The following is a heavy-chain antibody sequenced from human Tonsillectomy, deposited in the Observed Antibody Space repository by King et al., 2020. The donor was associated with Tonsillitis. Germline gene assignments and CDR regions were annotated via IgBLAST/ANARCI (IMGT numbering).Heavy chain of an antibody. V-gene: IGHV3-23*04. CDR2: ISGSGGST. J-gene: IGHJ4*02. CDR3: AKDRGPLYGRGGSCYSGETFYDVDY. CDR1: GFTFSSYV. Sequence: VQLVESGGGLVQPGGSLRLSCAASGFTFSSYVMSWVRQAPGKGLEWVSAISGSGGSTYYADSVKGRFTISRDNSKNTLYLQMNSLRAEDTAVYYCAKDRGPLYGRGGSCYSGETFYDVDYWGQGTLVTVSS. D-gene: IGHD2-15*01.